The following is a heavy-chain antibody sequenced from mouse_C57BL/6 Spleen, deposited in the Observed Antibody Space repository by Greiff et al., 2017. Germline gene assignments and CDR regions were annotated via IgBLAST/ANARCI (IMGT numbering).Heavy chain of an antibody. CDR3: TFYCTPL. D-gene: IGHD2-1*01. V-gene: IGHV14-4*01. CDR2: IDPENGDT. CDR1: GFNIKDDY. Sequence: EVQLQQSGAELVRPGASVKLSCTASGFNIKDDYMNWVKQRPEQGLEWIGWIDPENGDTEYASKFQGKATITADTSSNTAYLQLSSLTSEDTAVYYCTFYCTPLWGQGTLVTVSA. J-gene: IGHJ3*01.